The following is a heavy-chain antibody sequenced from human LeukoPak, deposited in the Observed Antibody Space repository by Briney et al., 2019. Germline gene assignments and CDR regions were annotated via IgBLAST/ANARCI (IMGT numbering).Heavy chain of an antibody. V-gene: IGHV3-23*01. CDR3: AKEGSGRTFNFDY. CDR2: LSAGGGGA. D-gene: IGHD3-10*01. CDR1: GFTFSSYS. J-gene: IGHJ4*02. Sequence: GGSLRLSCAASGFTFSSYSMNWVRQAPGKGLEWVSALSAGGGGAYYADSVKGRFTISRDNSKNTLYLQMNSLRAEDTAVYYCAKEGSGRTFNFDYWGQGTLVTVSS.